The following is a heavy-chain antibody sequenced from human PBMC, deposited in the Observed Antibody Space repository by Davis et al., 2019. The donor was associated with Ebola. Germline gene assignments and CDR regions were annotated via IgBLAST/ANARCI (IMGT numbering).Heavy chain of an antibody. CDR3: ARVGIGDYYFGY. CDR2: IFYSGST. CDR1: GGSISSSSYY. D-gene: IGHD2-21*01. J-gene: IGHJ4*02. Sequence: MPSETLSLTCTVSGGSISSSSYYWGWIRQPPGKGLEWIGSIFYSGSTYYNPSLKSRVTISVDTSKNQFSLKMSSVTAADTAVYYCARVGIGDYYFGYWGQGTLVTVSS. V-gene: IGHV4-39*01.